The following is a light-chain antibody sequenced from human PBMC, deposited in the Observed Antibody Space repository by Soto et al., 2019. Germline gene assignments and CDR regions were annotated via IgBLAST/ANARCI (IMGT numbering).Light chain of an antibody. V-gene: IGKV1-39*01. CDR2: AES. J-gene: IGKJ1*01. Sequence: DIQMTQAPSSLSASVGDRGTITCRASQSISSYLNWYHQKPGKDPKLMIYAESSLQSGVPSRFSGSGSGTDFTLTIRSLQPEDFATYYCQQSYSTHRTFGPGTKVDIK. CDR1: QSISSY. CDR3: QQSYSTHRT.